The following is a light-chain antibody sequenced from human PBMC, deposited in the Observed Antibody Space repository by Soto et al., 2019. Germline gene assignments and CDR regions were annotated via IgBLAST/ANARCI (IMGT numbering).Light chain of an antibody. J-gene: IGLJ2*01. V-gene: IGLV2-14*01. CDR1: SSDVGGYNY. CDR2: EVS. CDR3: SSYTSSSTLVV. Sequence: QSALTQPASVSGSPGRSITISCTGTSSDVGGYNYVSWYQQHPGKAPKLMIYEVSNRPSGVSNRFSGSKSGNTASLTISGLQAEDEADYYCSSYTSSSTLVVFGGGTK.